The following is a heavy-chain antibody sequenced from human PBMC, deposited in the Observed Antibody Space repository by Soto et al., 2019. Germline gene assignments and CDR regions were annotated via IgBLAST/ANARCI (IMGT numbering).Heavy chain of an antibody. D-gene: IGHD2-2*02. CDR2: ISTAHSDV. J-gene: IGHJ4*02. V-gene: IGHV1-18*01. CDR1: GYTFTDYG. Sequence: GASVKASCKTSGYTFTDYGISWVRQAPGQGLEWMGWISTAHSDVGYAQKFQGRFTMTTDKSTSTAYMELRSLTSDDTAVYFCARDLTYIRQYWGQGTLVTVSS. CDR3: ARDLTYIRQY.